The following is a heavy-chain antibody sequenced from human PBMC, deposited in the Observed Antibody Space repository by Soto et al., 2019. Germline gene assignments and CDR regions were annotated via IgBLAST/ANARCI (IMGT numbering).Heavy chain of an antibody. CDR3: ARDPAYYYDSSGYGWTKGGNDAFDI. J-gene: IGHJ3*02. CDR2: IYYSGGT. Sequence: PSETLSLTCTVSGGSVSSESHYWSWIRQPPGKGLEWIGYIYYSGGTNYNPSLKSRVTISVDTSKNQFSLKLSSVTAADTAVYYCARDPAYYYDSSGYGWTKGGNDAFDIWGQGTMVTVSS. V-gene: IGHV4-61*01. D-gene: IGHD3-22*01. CDR1: GGSVSSESHY.